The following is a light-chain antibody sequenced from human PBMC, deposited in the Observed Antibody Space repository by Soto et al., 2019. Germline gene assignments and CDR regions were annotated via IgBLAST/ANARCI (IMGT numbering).Light chain of an antibody. CDR2: EVT. V-gene: IGLV2-8*01. Sequence: QLVLTQPPSASGSPGQSVTISCTGTSSDVGGYDYVSWYRQHPGKAPKLMIYEVTKRPSGVPDRFSGSKSGNTASLTVSGLQAEDEADYYCSSYAGSNQGVFGGGTKVTVL. CDR3: SSYAGSNQGV. CDR1: SSDVGGYDY. J-gene: IGLJ2*01.